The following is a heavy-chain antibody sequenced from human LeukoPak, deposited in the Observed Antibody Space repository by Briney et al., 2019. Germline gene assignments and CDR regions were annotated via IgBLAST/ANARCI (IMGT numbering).Heavy chain of an antibody. CDR3: GRHSSPYWFDP. CDR1: GGSISSYY. J-gene: IGHJ5*02. V-gene: IGHV4-59*08. CDR2: IYYSGST. Sequence: PSETLSLTCTVSGGSISSYYWSWIRQPPGKGLEWIGYIYYSGSTNYNPSLKSRVTISVDTSKNQFSLKLSSVTAADTAVYYCGRHSSPYWFDPWGQGTLVTVSS.